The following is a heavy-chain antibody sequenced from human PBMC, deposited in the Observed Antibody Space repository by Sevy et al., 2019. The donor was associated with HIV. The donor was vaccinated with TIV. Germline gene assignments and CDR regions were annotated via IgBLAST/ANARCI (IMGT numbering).Heavy chain of an antibody. V-gene: IGHV3-7*01. Sequence: GGSLRLSCAVSGFIFRSSWMSWVRQAPGKGLEWVASIKEGGSEKNYVESVRGRFTISRDNAKNSLYLQMSSLRAEDTAVDYCARLSGSYYYWGQGTLVTVSS. CDR3: ARLSGSYYY. CDR2: IKEGGSEK. D-gene: IGHD1-26*01. CDR1: GFIFRSSW. J-gene: IGHJ4*02.